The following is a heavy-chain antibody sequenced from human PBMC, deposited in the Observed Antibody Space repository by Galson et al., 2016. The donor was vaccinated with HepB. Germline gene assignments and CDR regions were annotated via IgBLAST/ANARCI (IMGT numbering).Heavy chain of an antibody. J-gene: IGHJ4*02. D-gene: IGHD5-18*01. CDR2: ISSSGMTI. CDR3: AREEEYSYDN. CDR1: GFTFSYYN. Sequence: SLRLSCAASGFTFSYYNMNWVRQAPGKGLEWLSYISSSGMTIFYADSVKGRFTISRDNAKNSLSLQMNSLRDEDTAVYYCAREEEYSYDNWGQGTLVTVSS. V-gene: IGHV3-48*02.